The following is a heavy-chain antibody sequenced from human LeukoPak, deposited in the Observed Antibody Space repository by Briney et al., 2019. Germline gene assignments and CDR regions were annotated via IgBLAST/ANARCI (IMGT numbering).Heavy chain of an antibody. CDR3: ATDPYGGSYRR. D-gene: IGHD1-26*01. CDR2: FDPEDGET. Sequence: ASVKVSCKFSGYTLTELSMYWVRQAPGKGLGWMGGFDPEDGETIYAQKFQGRVTMTEDTSTDTAYMELSSLRSEDTAVYYCATDPYGGSYRRWGQGTLVTVSS. J-gene: IGHJ4*02. V-gene: IGHV1-24*01. CDR1: GYTLTELS.